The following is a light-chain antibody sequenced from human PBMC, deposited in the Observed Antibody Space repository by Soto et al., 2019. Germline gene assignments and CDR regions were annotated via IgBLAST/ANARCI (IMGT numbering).Light chain of an antibody. Sequence: QLVLTQSPSASASLGASVKLTCTLSSGHSSYAIAWHQQQPEKGPRYLMKLNSDGSHSKGDGIPDRFSGSSSGAERYLTISSPQSEDEADYYCQTWGTGIVVFGGGTKVTVL. CDR1: SGHSSYA. CDR2: LNSDGSH. CDR3: QTWGTGIVV. V-gene: IGLV4-69*01. J-gene: IGLJ2*01.